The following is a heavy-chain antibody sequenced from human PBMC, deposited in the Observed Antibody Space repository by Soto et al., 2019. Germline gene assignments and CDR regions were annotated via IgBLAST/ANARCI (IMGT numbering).Heavy chain of an antibody. CDR1: GGTFSSYA. D-gene: IGHD1-7*01. J-gene: IGHJ6*02. CDR3: AGPPELTRIYYYYRMDV. V-gene: IGHV1-69*12. Sequence: QVQLVQSGAEVKKPGSSVTVSCKASGGTFSSYAISWVRQAPGQGLEWMGGIIPIFGTADYAQKFQGRVTITADESTSTAYMELSSLRSEDTAVYYCAGPPELTRIYYYYRMDVWGQGTTVTVSS. CDR2: IIPIFGTA.